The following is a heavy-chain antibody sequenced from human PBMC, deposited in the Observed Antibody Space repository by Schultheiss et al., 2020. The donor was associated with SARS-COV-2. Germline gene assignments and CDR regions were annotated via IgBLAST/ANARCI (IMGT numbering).Heavy chain of an antibody. Sequence: GGSLRLSCAASGFTFSSCSMNWVRQATGKGLEWVSAIGTAGDPYYPGSVKGRFTISRENAKNSLYLQMNSLRAGDTAVYYCARTFYYDAFDIWGQGTMVTVSS. CDR2: IGTAGDP. J-gene: IGHJ3*02. CDR3: ARTFYYDAFDI. D-gene: IGHD2/OR15-2a*01. V-gene: IGHV3-13*05. CDR1: GFTFSSCS.